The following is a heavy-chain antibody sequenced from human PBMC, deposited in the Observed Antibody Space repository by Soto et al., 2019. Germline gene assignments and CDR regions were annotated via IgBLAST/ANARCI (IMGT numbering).Heavy chain of an antibody. V-gene: IGHV3-9*01. CDR1: GFPVDDYA. CDR2: ISWNSGSI. J-gene: IGHJ6*03. D-gene: IGHD6-19*01. CDR3: AKDSFRKSSGWYHYMHV. Sequence: EVQLVESGGGLVQPGRSLRLSCAASGFPVDDYAMHWLRQCTGKGLEWVSGISWNSGSIGYPDSVKGRFTISRDNAKNSLYLRMNSLRAEDTALYYCAKDSFRKSSGWYHYMHVSGKRTTVTDSS.